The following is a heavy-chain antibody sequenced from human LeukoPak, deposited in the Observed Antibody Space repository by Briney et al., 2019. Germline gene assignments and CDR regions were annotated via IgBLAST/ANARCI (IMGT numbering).Heavy chain of an antibody. Sequence: GGSLRLSCAASGFTFSSYSMNWVRQAPGKGLGWVSYISTSSSTIYYADSVKGRFTISRDNAKNSLYLQMNSLRAEDAAVYYCARGGGYYPNYYYYGMDVWGQGTTVTVSS. D-gene: IGHD2-21*01. V-gene: IGHV3-48*01. CDR2: ISTSSSTI. J-gene: IGHJ6*02. CDR3: ARGGGYYPNYYYYGMDV. CDR1: GFTFSSYS.